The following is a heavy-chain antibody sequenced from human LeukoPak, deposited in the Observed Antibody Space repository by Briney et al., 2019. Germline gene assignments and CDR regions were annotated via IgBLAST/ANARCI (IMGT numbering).Heavy chain of an antibody. D-gene: IGHD6-25*01. CDR1: GXTFSSYA. Sequence: PGGSLRLSCSASGXTFSSYALHWVRQAPGKGLEYVLAISSNGGSTYYAESVKGRFTISRDNSKNTLYLQMSSLRAEDTAVYYCVTGRAAIDYWGQGTLVTVSS. CDR2: ISSNGGST. V-gene: IGHV3-64D*09. J-gene: IGHJ4*02. CDR3: VTGRAAIDY.